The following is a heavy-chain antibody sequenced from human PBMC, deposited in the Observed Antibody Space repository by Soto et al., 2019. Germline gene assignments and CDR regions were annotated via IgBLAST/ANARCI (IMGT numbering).Heavy chain of an antibody. V-gene: IGHV3-30*03. CDR1: GLTLNTSG. J-gene: IGHJ6*02. CDR2: ISYDGATQ. D-gene: IGHD2-21*02. CDR3: ATKARVTNYLYYGMDV. Sequence: PGRALRVSCEDPGLTLNTSGMHWVRQAPGKGLEWLAVISYDGATQYYGDTVKGRFTISRDNSKNTLFLHMGRLRAEDTAMYYCATKARVTNYLYYGMDVWGLGTTVTVSS.